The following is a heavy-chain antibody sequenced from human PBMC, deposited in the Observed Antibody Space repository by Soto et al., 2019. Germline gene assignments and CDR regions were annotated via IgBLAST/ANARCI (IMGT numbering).Heavy chain of an antibody. V-gene: IGHV3-33*01. D-gene: IGHD4-4*01. CDR3: ARDHYPWTTVTTMGRFDY. CDR1: GFTFSSYG. Sequence: QVQLVESGGGVVQPGRSLRLSCAASGFTFSSYGMHWVRQAPGKGLEWVAVIWYDGSNKYYADSVKGRFTISRDNSKNTLYRQRNSLRAEDTAVYYWARDHYPWTTVTTMGRFDYWGQGTLVTVSS. J-gene: IGHJ4*02. CDR2: IWYDGSNK.